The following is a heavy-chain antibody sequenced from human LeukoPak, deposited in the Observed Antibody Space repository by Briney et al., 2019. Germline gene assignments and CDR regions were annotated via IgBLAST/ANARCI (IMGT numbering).Heavy chain of an antibody. D-gene: IGHD4-11*01. J-gene: IGHJ4*02. Sequence: GGSLRLSCAASGFTFSSSAMSWVRQAPGKGLEWVSAISNNGAYTYYADSVQGRFTISRDNSKSTLCLQMNSLRAEDTALYYCARSVPDYTRFDYWGQGALVTVSS. V-gene: IGHV3-23*01. CDR2: ISNNGAYT. CDR1: GFTFSSSA. CDR3: ARSVPDYTRFDY.